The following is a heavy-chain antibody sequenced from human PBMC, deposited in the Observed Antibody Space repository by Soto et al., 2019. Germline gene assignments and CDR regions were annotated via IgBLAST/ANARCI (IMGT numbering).Heavy chain of an antibody. CDR1: GYIFTSYW. J-gene: IGHJ6*02. Sequence: PGESLKISGNGSGYIFTSYWISWVRQMPGKGLEWMGRIDPSDSYTNYSPSFQGHVTISADKSISTAYLQWSSLKASDTAMYYCARQSGSASYYYYGMDVWGQGTTVTVSS. CDR3: ARQSGSASYYYYGMDV. D-gene: IGHD3-10*01. V-gene: IGHV5-10-1*01. CDR2: IDPSDSYT.